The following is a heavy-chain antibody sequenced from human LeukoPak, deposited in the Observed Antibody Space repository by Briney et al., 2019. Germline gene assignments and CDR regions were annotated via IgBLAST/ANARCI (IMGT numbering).Heavy chain of an antibody. V-gene: IGHV3-23*01. J-gene: IGHJ4*02. CDR3: TKAGLRGDDSHAKLSDY. Sequence: GSSLRLSCAASGFTFSSYAMSWVRQAPGKGLEWVSTISDSGYYTYYADSVKGRFTISRDNSKNTLHLQMNSLRGEDTAVYYCTKAGLRGDDSHAKLSDYWGQGTLVTVSP. CDR2: ISDSGYYT. D-gene: IGHD2-21*01. CDR1: GFTFSSYA.